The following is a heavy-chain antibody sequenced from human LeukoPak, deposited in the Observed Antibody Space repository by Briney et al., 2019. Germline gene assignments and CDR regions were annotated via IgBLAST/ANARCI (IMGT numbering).Heavy chain of an antibody. CDR2: ISAYNGNT. V-gene: IGHV1-18*01. CDR3: ARVPPVGYYYDSSGYYDY. D-gene: IGHD3-22*01. CDR1: GYTFTSYG. J-gene: IGHJ4*02. Sequence: ASAKVSCKASGYTFTSYGISWVRQAPGQGLEWMGWISAYNGNTNYAQKLQGSVTMTTDTSTSTAYMELRSLRSDDTAVYYCARVPPVGYYYDSSGYYDYWGQGTLVTVSS.